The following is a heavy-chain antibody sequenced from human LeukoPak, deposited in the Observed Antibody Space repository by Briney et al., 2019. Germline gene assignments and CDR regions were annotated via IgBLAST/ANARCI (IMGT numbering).Heavy chain of an antibody. CDR2: VYYSGNT. CDR3: ARPLNYYYYMHV. V-gene: IGHV4-39*01. J-gene: IGHJ6*03. CDR1: GDSISGSNYY. Sequence: TPSETLSLTCTVSGDSISGSNYYWGWIRQPPGKGLGWIGSVYYSGNTYYNPSLKSRVAISVDTSKNQFSLNLTSVTAADTAVYYCARPLNYYYYMHVWGKGAPVSVSS.